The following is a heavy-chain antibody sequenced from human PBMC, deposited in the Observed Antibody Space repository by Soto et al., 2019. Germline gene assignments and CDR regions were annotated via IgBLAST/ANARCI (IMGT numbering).Heavy chain of an antibody. D-gene: IGHD5-18*01. CDR1: GYTFTDYA. V-gene: IGHV1-3*01. Sequence: HVELVQSGADVKKPGASVTISCKASGYTFTDYALHWVRQAPGQRLEWMGWMNAGVGNTLYSQKFQGRITITRDTSASTAYMALNSLKSEDTAIYYCARDTGYTFGSLNYWGPGTLVTVSS. J-gene: IGHJ4*02. CDR2: MNAGVGNT. CDR3: ARDTGYTFGSLNY.